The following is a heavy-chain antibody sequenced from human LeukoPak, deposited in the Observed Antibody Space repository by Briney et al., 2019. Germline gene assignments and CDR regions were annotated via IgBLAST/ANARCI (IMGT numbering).Heavy chain of an antibody. Sequence: GGSLRLSCAASGFTFSSSAMSWVHQAPGKGLEWVSAISGSGGGTYYADAVKGRFTISRDNSKNTVYLQMNSLRAEDTAVYYCANEIRPNDYWGQGTLVTVSS. CDR1: GFTFSSSA. D-gene: IGHD4-17*01. CDR3: ANEIRPNDY. J-gene: IGHJ4*02. V-gene: IGHV3-23*01. CDR2: ISGSGGGT.